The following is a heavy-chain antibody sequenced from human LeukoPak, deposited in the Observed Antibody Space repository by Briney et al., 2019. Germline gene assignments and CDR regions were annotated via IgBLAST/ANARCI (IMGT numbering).Heavy chain of an antibody. CDR3: ARVNYYDSSGYHNYFDY. J-gene: IGHJ4*02. V-gene: IGHV3-20*04. CDR2: INWNGGST. D-gene: IGHD3-22*01. CDR1: GFTFTNYA. Sequence: PGGSLRLSCAASGFTFTNYAMSWVRQAPGKGLEWVSGINWNGGSTGYADSVKGRFTISRDNAKNSLYLQMNSLRAEDTALYYCARVNYYDSSGYHNYFDYWGQGTLVTGSS.